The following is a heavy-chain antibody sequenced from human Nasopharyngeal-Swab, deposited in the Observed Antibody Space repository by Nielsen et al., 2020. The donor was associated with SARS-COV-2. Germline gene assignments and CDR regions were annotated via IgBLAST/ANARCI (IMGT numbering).Heavy chain of an antibody. Sequence: GGSLRLSCEASASTFSSHAINWVRQAPGKGLEWVSAFAGSSGNTYYLDSVKGRFTTYRDNSKNTVYLQMNNLRVDDTAVYFCAKSRWYSYDSSGSVGAFDVWGQGTMVTVSS. D-gene: IGHD3-22*01. CDR3: AKSRWYSYDSSGSVGAFDV. CDR2: FAGSSGNT. CDR1: ASTFSSHA. J-gene: IGHJ3*01. V-gene: IGHV3-23*01.